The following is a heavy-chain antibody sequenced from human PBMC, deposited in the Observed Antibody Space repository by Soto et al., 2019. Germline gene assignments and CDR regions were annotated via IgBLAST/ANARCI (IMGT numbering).Heavy chain of an antibody. D-gene: IGHD6-19*01. J-gene: IGHJ6*02. V-gene: IGHV6-1*01. Sequence: SQTLSLTCAIFGDSLSSNSAIWNWFRQSPSRGLEWLGRTYYTSKWYNDYAVSVESRISINPDTSKNQVSLQLNSVTPEDTAVYYCARVYSSGWSFYYGTDVWGQGTTVTVSS. CDR1: GDSLSSNSAI. CDR2: TYYTSKWYN. CDR3: ARVYSSGWSFYYGTDV.